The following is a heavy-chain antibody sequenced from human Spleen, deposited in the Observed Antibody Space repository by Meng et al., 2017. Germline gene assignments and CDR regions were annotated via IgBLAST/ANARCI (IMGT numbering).Heavy chain of an antibody. Sequence: LSLTCAASEFIFSNYWMHWVRQGPGRGLVWVSRINSDGTSRDYAESVKGRFTISRDNAKNTLYQQMNSLTAEDTAVYYCARVGSSAAGTRMGYDYWGQGTLVTVSS. CDR2: INSDGTSR. J-gene: IGHJ4*02. CDR1: EFIFSNYW. D-gene: IGHD6-13*01. V-gene: IGHV3-74*01. CDR3: ARVGSSAAGTRMGYDY.